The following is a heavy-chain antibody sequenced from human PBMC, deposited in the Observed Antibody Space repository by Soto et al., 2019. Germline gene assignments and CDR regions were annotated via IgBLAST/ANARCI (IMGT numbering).Heavy chain of an antibody. D-gene: IGHD6-13*01. Sequence: ASVKVSCKASGYTFTSYDIYWVRQATGQGLEWMGWMNPNTGNSGYAQKFQGRVTVTSDTSINTVHMELSSLRSEDTAVYYCAREGQQQAQETYYYFYGMDIWGQGTTVTVSS. V-gene: IGHV1-8*01. CDR3: AREGQQQAQETYYYFYGMDI. CDR1: GYTFTSYD. CDR2: MNPNTGNS. J-gene: IGHJ6*01.